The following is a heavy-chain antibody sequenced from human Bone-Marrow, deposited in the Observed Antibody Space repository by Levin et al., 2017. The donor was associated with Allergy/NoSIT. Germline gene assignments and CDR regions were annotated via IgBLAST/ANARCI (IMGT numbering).Heavy chain of an antibody. D-gene: IGHD4-11*01. V-gene: IGHV3-30*18. Sequence: LSLTCAASGFIFSNYGMQWVRQAPGKGLGWVAVISDDGSDLDYVDSVKGRFTISRDNSDNTLFLQMKSLKSEDTAVYFCANGSNSFGDAFDIWGQGPKVTVS. CDR3: ANGSNSFGDAFDI. CDR1: GFIFSNYG. J-gene: IGHJ3*02. CDR2: ISDDGSDL.